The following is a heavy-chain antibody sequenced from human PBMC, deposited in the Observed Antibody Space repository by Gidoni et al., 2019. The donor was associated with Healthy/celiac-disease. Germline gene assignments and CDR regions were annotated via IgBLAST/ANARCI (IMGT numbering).Heavy chain of an antibody. D-gene: IGHD3-22*01. J-gene: IGHJ4*02. CDR3: ARGIRVYYDSSSDEGHYFDY. V-gene: IGHV3-48*01. CDR2: ISSSSSTI. CDR1: GLTFSSYS. Sequence: EVQLVESGGGLVQPGGSLSLSCAASGLTFSSYSMNWVRQAPGKGLEWVSYISSSSSTIYYADSVKGRFTISRDNAKNSLYLQMNSLRAEDTAVYYCARGIRVYYDSSSDEGHYFDYWGQGTLVTVSS.